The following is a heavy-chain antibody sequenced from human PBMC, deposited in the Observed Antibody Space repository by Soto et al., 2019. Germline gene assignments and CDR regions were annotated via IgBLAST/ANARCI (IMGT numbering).Heavy chain of an antibody. CDR1: GFTFSSYA. Sequence: GGSLRLSCSASGFTFSSYAMHWVRQAPGKGLEYVSAISSNGGSTYYADSVKGRFTISRDNSKNTLYLQMSSLRAEDTAVYYCVTKSYYDFWSGYYADYWGQGTLVTVSS. V-gene: IGHV3-64D*08. J-gene: IGHJ4*02. CDR2: ISSNGGST. D-gene: IGHD3-3*01. CDR3: VTKSYYDFWSGYYADY.